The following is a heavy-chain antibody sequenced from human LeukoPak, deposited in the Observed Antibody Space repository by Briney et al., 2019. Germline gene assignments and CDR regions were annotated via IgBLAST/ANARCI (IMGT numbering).Heavy chain of an antibody. CDR2: LSRDSKYI. Sequence: GGSLRLSCAASGFTFSSYSMNWVRQAPGKGLEWVSSLSRDSKYIYYADSVKGRFTISRDNAKNSVYLHMSSLRAEDTAVYYCARSTSETGNDYWGQGTLVTVSS. CDR1: GFTFSSYS. CDR3: ARSTSETGNDY. J-gene: IGHJ4*02. V-gene: IGHV3-21*01. D-gene: IGHD3-9*01.